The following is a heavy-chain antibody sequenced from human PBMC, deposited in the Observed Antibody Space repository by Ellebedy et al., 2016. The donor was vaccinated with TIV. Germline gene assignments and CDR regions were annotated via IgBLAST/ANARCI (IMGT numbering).Heavy chain of an antibody. CDR1: GGSISSYY. D-gene: IGHD6-19*01. Sequence: MPSETLSLTCTVSGGSISSYYWSWIRQPPGKGLEWIGYIYYSGSTNYNPSLKSRVTMSVDTSKNQFSLKLSSVTAADTAVYYCARDAVAGSLYFDYWGQGTLVTVSS. CDR3: ARDAVAGSLYFDY. CDR2: IYYSGST. V-gene: IGHV4-59*12. J-gene: IGHJ4*02.